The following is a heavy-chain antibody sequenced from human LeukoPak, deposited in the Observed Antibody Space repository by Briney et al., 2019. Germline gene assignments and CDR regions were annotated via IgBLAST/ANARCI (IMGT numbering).Heavy chain of an antibody. J-gene: IGHJ4*02. Sequence: GGSLRLSCAASGFSFSSCAMSWVRQAPGKGLGWVSAVSGSGGSTYYENSVQGRFTISRDHSKKKLYLQMNSLRAEDTGVYYFANPLTYYYESRDQGDYWGQGTMVTVSS. CDR3: ANPLTYYYESRDQGDY. V-gene: IGHV3-23*01. CDR2: VSGSGGST. D-gene: IGHD3-22*01. CDR1: GFSFSSCA.